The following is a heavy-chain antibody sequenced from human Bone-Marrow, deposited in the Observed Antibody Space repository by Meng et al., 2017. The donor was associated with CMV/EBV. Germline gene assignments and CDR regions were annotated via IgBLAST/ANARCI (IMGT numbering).Heavy chain of an antibody. Sequence: GESLKISCAASGFTFSSYSMNWVRQAPGKGLEWVSSISSSSSYIYYADSVKGRFTISRDNAKNSLYLQMNSLRAEDTAVYYCASLPSYYYGSGTPSFDYWGQGTLVTVSS. CDR1: GFTFSSYS. CDR3: ASLPSYYYGSGTPSFDY. CDR2: ISSSSSYI. D-gene: IGHD3-10*01. J-gene: IGHJ4*02. V-gene: IGHV3-21*01.